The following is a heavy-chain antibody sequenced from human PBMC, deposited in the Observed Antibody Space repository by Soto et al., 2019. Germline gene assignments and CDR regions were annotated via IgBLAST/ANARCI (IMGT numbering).Heavy chain of an antibody. V-gene: IGHV4-39*01. CDR2: IYYSGST. Sequence: SETLSLTCTVSGGSISSSSYYWGWIRQPPGKGLEWIGSIYYSGSTYYNPSLKSRVTISVDTSKNQFSLKLSSVTAADTAVYYRACIFSGGYGYGFYYYGMDVWGQGTTVTVSS. D-gene: IGHD5-18*01. CDR1: GGSISSSSYY. CDR3: ACIFSGGYGYGFYYYGMDV. J-gene: IGHJ6*02.